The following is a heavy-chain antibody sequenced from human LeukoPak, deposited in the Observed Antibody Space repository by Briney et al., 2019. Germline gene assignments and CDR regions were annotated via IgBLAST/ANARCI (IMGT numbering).Heavy chain of an antibody. V-gene: IGHV3-48*03. CDR3: ARELTAVVPAAHLDY. J-gene: IGHJ4*02. Sequence: GGSLRLSCAASGFTFSSYEMNWVRQAPGKGLEWVSYISSSGSTIYYADSVKGRFTISRDNAKNSLYLQMNSLRAEDTAVYYCARELTAVVPAAHLDYWGQGTLVTVSS. D-gene: IGHD2-2*01. CDR1: GFTFSSYE. CDR2: ISSSGSTI.